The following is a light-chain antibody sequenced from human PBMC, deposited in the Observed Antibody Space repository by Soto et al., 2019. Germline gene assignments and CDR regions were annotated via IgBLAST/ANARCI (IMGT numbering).Light chain of an antibody. J-gene: IGLJ1*01. CDR1: RNDVGLYNY. CDR2: GVS. Sequence: QSVLTQPASVSASPGQSITISCTGTRNDVGLYNYVFWYQHHPGNAPKLIIYGVSDRPSGVSNRFSGSKSGNTASLTISGLQAEDEADYYCTSYTTTTLEVFGTGTKLTVL. CDR3: TSYTTTTLEV. V-gene: IGLV2-14*01.